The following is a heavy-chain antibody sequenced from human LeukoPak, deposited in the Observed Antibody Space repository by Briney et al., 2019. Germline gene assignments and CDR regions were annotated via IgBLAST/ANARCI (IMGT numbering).Heavy chain of an antibody. CDR3: AKDRGMFLVGYLDY. J-gene: IGHJ4*02. D-gene: IGHD2-15*01. V-gene: IGHV3-23*01. CDR1: GFTFSSYA. CDR2: ISGSGRGGNT. Sequence: GGSLRLSCGASGFTFSSYAMSWVRQAPGKGLEWVSGISGSGRGGNTYYADSVKGRFTISRDNSKNTLYLQMNSLRAEDTAVYYCAKDRGMFLVGYLDYWGQGTLVTVSS.